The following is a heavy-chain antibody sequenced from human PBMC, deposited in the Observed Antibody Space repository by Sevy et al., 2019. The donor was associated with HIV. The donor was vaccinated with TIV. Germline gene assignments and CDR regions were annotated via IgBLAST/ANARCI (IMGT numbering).Heavy chain of an antibody. J-gene: IGHJ3*02. V-gene: IGHV3-23*01. CDR1: GFTFSNYA. CDR3: AGGRYDSSGSFDAFDI. CDR2: IFRSGGVT. Sequence: GGSLRLSCAASGFTFSNYAMNWVRQAPGKGLEWVSTIFRSGGVTYYGDSVKGRCTISRDNFKNTLNLQMHLLRAEDTAVYYCAGGRYDSSGSFDAFDIWGQGTMVTVSS. D-gene: IGHD3-22*01.